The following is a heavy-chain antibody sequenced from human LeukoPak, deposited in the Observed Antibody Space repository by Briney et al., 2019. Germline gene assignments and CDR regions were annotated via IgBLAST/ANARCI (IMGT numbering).Heavy chain of an antibody. D-gene: IGHD3-10*01. CDR3: ARESYYGARPSYGMDV. CDR1: GGSISSGSYS. V-gene: IGHV4-30-2*01. Sequence: PSETLSLTCAVSGGSISSGSYSWSWIRQPPGKGLEWIGYIYHSGSTYYNPSLKSRVTISVDRSKNQFSLKLSSVTAADTAVYYCARESYYGARPSYGMDVWGQGTTVTVSS. J-gene: IGHJ6*02. CDR2: IYHSGST.